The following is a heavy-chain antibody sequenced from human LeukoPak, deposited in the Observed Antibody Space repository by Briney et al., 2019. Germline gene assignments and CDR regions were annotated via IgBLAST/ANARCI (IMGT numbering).Heavy chain of an antibody. J-gene: IGHJ4*02. CDR1: GFTFSGSA. CDR3: TSGLSVLRSNNTPVDY. D-gene: IGHD4-17*01. Sequence: GGSLRLSCAASGFTFSGSAMHWVRQPSRKRREWVGRIRSKANNYATAYAASGKGRFIISRDDSMNTAYLQMNSLKTEDTAVYYCTSGLSVLRSNNTPVDYWGQGTLVTVSS. CDR2: IRSKANNYAT. V-gene: IGHV3-73*01.